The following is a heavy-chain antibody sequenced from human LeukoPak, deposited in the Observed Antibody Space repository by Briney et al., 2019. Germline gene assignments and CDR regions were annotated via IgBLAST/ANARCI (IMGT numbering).Heavy chain of an antibody. CDR2: IGGSPGDT. CDR1: GFTFRSYA. V-gene: IGHV3-23*01. Sequence: GVSLRLSCVASGFTFRSYAMSWVRQGPGKGLEWVSAIGGSPGDTHYADSVKGRFTISRDNYKNTLYLQMNSLRAEDTAEYYCAKVGLGYAGYDSGGYAYGDWGQGTLVTVSS. D-gene: IGHD5-12*01. J-gene: IGHJ4*02. CDR3: AKVGLGYAGYDSGGYAYGD.